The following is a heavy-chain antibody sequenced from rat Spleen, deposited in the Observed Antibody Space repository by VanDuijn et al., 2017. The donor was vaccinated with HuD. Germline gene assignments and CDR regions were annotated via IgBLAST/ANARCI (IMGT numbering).Heavy chain of an antibody. CDR1: GVTFSNYG. Sequence: EVQLVESGGGLVQPGKSLKFSCAASGVTFSNYGMHWIRQAPTKGLEWVASISPTGGSTYYRDSMKGRFTISRENAKATLYLQMDSLRSEDTATYYCATDGTRVSRFAYWGQGTLVTVSS. J-gene: IGHJ3*01. V-gene: IGHV5-19*01. CDR3: ATDGTRVSRFAY. D-gene: IGHD1-4*01. CDR2: ISPTGGST.